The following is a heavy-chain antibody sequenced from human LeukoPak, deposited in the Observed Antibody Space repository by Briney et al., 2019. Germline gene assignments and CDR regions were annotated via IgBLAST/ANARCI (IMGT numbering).Heavy chain of an antibody. CDR1: GSTFSSYA. D-gene: IGHD2-2*01. J-gene: IGHJ4*02. Sequence: PGGSLRLSCAASGSTFSSYAMSWVRQAPGKGLEWVSAISGSGGSTYYADSVKGRFTISRDNSKNTLYLQMNSLRAEDTAVYYCAKVPLIVVVPAAGEDYWGQGTLVTVSS. CDR2: ISGSGGST. CDR3: AKVPLIVVVPAAGEDY. V-gene: IGHV3-23*01.